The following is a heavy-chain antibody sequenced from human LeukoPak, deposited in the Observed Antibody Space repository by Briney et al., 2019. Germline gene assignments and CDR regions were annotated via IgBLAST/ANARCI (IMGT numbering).Heavy chain of an antibody. Sequence: SETLSLTCTVSGGSVSNYYWSWIRQPPGKGLEWIGYIFYRGSIDYSPSLQSRVTISVDTSKNHLSLRLTSVTAADTAVYFCARGVVLGQDDAFDIWGRGTMVTVSS. CDR1: GGSVSNYY. CDR2: IFYRGSI. V-gene: IGHV4-59*02. CDR3: ARGVVLGQDDAFDI. D-gene: IGHD3/OR15-3a*01. J-gene: IGHJ3*02.